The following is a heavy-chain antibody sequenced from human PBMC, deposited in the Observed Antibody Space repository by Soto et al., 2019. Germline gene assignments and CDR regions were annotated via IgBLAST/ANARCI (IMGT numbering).Heavy chain of an antibody. V-gene: IGHV4-34*01. CDR1: GGSFSSYY. CDR2: INHSGSN. CDR3: ARGGSSDWQVALDT. Sequence: QLQQWGAGLLKPSETLSLTCVVSGGSFSSYYYNWSRQPPGQGLEWVGEINHSGSNNYSPSLKSRLTMSLDTSKNQFSLTLTSVTAADTAVYYCARGGSSDWQVALDTWGQETRFTVSS. D-gene: IGHD6-19*01. J-gene: IGHJ3*02.